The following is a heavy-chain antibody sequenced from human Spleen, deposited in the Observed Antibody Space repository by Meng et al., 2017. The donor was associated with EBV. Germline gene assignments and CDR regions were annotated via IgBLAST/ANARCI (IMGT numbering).Heavy chain of an antibody. CDR1: GYTFTTYA. D-gene: IGHD3-22*01. V-gene: IGHV1-3*01. CDR2: INADNGDT. J-gene: IGHJ4*02. Sequence: QGQLWRFGAGVMRPGASVKVSCKASGYTFTTYAMHWVRQAPGQRLEWMGWINADNGDTKYSQRFQGRVTITRDTSASTAYMELSSLRSEDTAVYYCARDLYDSSGSTFDYWGQGTLVTVSS. CDR3: ARDLYDSSGSTFDY.